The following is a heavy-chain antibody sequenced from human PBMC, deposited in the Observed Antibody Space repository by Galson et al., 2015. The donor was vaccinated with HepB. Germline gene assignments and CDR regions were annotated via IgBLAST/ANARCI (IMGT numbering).Heavy chain of an antibody. CDR1: GFTFSNAW. CDR3: TTDILYRSSWYLEDFDY. V-gene: IGHV3-15*01. CDR2: IKSKTDCGTT. Sequence: SLRLSCAASGFTFSNAWMSWVRQAPGKGLEWVGRIKSKTDCGTTDYAAPVKGRFTISRDDSKNTLYLQMNSLKTEDTAVYYCTTDILYRSSWYLEDFDYWGKRTRVTVSS. D-gene: IGHD6-13*01. J-gene: IGHJ4*02.